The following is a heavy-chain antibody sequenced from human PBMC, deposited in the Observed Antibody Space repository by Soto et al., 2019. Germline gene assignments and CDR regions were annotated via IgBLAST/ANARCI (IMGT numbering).Heavy chain of an antibody. Sequence: QVQLVQSGAEVKKPGSSVKVSCKASGGTFSSYAISWVRQAPGQGLEWMGGIVPIVGTANYAQKFQGRVKITADKSKSTAYMELSSLRAEDTAVYYCARDGCSGASCYGYYYYGMDVWGQGTTVTVSS. J-gene: IGHJ6*02. CDR3: ARDGCSGASCYGYYYYGMDV. CDR1: GGTFSSYA. D-gene: IGHD2-15*01. V-gene: IGHV1-69*06. CDR2: IVPIVGTA.